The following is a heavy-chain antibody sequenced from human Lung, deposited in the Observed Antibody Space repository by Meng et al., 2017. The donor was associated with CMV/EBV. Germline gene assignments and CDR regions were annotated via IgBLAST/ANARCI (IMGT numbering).Heavy chain of an antibody. Sequence: GESLKISCPAAGFTFGTYAMTWVRQAPGKGLEWVSAIGSTGTATYSADSVKGRFTISRDHSENTLYLQMNSLRAEYKAVYEGVRIVGSTSSHWFDPWGQGTLVTVSS. D-gene: IGHD1-26*01. CDR3: VRIVGSTSSHWFDP. J-gene: IGHJ5*02. V-gene: IGHV3-23*01. CDR2: IGSTGTAT. CDR1: GFTFGTYA.